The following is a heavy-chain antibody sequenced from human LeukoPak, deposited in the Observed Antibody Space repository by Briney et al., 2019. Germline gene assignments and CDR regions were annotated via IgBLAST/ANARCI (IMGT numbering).Heavy chain of an antibody. Sequence: SEPLSLTCAVYGGSFSGYYWSWIRQPPGKGLEWIGEINHSGSTNYNPSLKSRVTISVDTSKNQFSLKLSSVTAADTAVYYCARKTRGVFYGDLFDYWGQGTLVTVCS. CDR1: GGSFSGYY. D-gene: IGHD4-17*01. CDR2: INHSGST. V-gene: IGHV4-34*01. J-gene: IGHJ4*02. CDR3: ARKTRGVFYGDLFDY.